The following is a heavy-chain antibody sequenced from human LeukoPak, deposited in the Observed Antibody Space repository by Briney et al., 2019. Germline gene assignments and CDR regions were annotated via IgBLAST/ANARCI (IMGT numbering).Heavy chain of an antibody. CDR3: ARAPLAPNGDYYYYYYMDV. D-gene: IGHD2-8*01. CDR1: GYTFSSYG. V-gene: IGHV1-18*01. Sequence: ASVKVSCKASGYTFSSYGISWVRQAPGQGLEWMGWISAYNGNTNYAQKLQGRVTMTTGTSTSTAYMELRSLRSDDTAVYYCARAPLAPNGDYYYYYYMDVWGKGTTVTVSS. CDR2: ISAYNGNT. J-gene: IGHJ6*03.